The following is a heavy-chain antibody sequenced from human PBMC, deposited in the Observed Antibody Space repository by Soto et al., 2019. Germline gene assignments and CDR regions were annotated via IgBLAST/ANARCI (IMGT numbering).Heavy chain of an antibody. Sequence: SETLSLTCGVSGGTIRSPDWWTWVRQPPGKGLEWIGEIFQSGSTNYTPSLESRVTISVDKSKNQFSLTLTSVTAADTAVYFCARGRGRYSSGWSWFDPWGQGILVTISS. CDR1: GGTIRSPDW. J-gene: IGHJ5*02. CDR2: IFQSGST. CDR3: ARGRGRYSSGWSWFDP. V-gene: IGHV4-4*02. D-gene: IGHD6-19*01.